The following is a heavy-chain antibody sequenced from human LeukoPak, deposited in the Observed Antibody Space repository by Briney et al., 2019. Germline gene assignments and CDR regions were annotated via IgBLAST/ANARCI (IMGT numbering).Heavy chain of an antibody. J-gene: IGHJ4*02. CDR2: ISSSSSYI. V-gene: IGHV3-21*01. Sequence: GGSLRLSCVASGFSFSTYGMHWVRQAPGKGLEWVSSISSSSSYIYYVDSVKGRFTISRDNAKNSLYLQMNSLRAEDTAVYYCARDRYGGYAFDYWGQGTLVTVSS. CDR1: GFSFSTYG. D-gene: IGHD5-12*01. CDR3: ARDRYGGYAFDY.